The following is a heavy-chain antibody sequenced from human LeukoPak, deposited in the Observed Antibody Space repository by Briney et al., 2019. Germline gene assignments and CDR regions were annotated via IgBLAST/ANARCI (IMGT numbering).Heavy chain of an antibody. V-gene: IGHV4-31*03. CDR1: GGSISSGGYY. Sequence: SETLSLTCTVSGGSISSGGYYWSWIRQHPGKGLEWIGYIYYSGSTYYNPSLKSRVTISVDTSKNQFSLKLSSVTAADTAVYYCARVDYGDYVKGAFDIWGQGTMVTVSS. CDR3: ARVDYGDYVKGAFDI. CDR2: IYYSGST. D-gene: IGHD4-17*01. J-gene: IGHJ3*02.